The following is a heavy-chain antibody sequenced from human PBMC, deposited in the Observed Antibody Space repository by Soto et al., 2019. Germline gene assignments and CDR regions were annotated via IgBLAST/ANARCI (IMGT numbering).Heavy chain of an antibody. J-gene: IGHJ4*02. Sequence: PGGSLRLSCAASGFTFSSYAMHWVRQAPGKGLEWVAVISYDGSNKYYADSVKGRFTISRDNSKNTLYLQMNSLRAEDTAGYYCARASKLTVTVYYFDHWGQGTLVTVS. V-gene: IGHV3-30-3*01. CDR3: ARASKLTVTVYYFDH. CDR2: ISYDGSNK. CDR1: GFTFSSYA. D-gene: IGHD4-17*01.